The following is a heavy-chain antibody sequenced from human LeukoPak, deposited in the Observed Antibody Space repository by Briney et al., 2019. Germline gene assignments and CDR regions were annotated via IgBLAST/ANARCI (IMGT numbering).Heavy chain of an antibody. Sequence: PSETLSLTCTVSGGSISSYCLSWIRQPPGKGLEWIGYIYYSGSTNYNPSLKSRVTISVDTSKNQFSLKLSSVTAADTAVYYCATLLGPDAFDIWGQGTMVTVSS. CDR2: IYYSGST. CDR1: GGSISSYC. CDR3: ATLLGPDAFDI. V-gene: IGHV4-59*01. D-gene: IGHD3-10*01. J-gene: IGHJ3*02.